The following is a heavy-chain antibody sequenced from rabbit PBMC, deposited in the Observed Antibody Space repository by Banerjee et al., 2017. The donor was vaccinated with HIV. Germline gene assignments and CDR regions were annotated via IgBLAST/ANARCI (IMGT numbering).Heavy chain of an antibody. CDR3: ARDLAGAIGWNFNL. Sequence: QSLEESGGDLVKPGASLTLTCTASGFSLSNNYVMCWVRQAPGKGLEWIACINTISGDTVYATWAKGRFTISKASWTTVTLQMTSLTAADTASYFCARDLAGAIGWNFNLWGPGTLVT. V-gene: IGHV1S40*01. CDR2: INTISGDT. D-gene: IGHD4-1*01. CDR1: GFSLSNNYV. J-gene: IGHJ4*01.